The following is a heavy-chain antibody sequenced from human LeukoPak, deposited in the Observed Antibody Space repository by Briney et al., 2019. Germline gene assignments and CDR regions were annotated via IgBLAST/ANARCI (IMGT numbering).Heavy chain of an antibody. CDR2: ISWNSGSI. J-gene: IGHJ6*03. CDR1: GFTFDDYA. Sequence: GGSLRLSCAASGFTFDDYAMHWVRQAPGKGLEWVSGISWNSGSIGYADSVKGRFTISRDNSKNTLYLQMNSLRAEDTAVYYCAKDFLLLGYYYMDVWGKGTTVTVSS. D-gene: IGHD3-10*01. V-gene: IGHV3-9*01. CDR3: AKDFLLLGYYYMDV.